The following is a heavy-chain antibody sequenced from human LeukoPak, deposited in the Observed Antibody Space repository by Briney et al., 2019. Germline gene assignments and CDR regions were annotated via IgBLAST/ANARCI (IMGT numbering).Heavy chain of an antibody. CDR2: IYRDDSA. Sequence: GGSLRLSCAASKFPVSSNYMTWVRQAPGKGLEWVSVIYRDDSAYYADSVKGRFTISRDNSKNTLYLQMNSLRADDTAVYYCARDREYYDSSGYKVDYWGQGTLVTVSS. CDR1: KFPVSSNY. D-gene: IGHD3-22*01. V-gene: IGHV3-53*01. CDR3: ARDREYYDSSGYKVDY. J-gene: IGHJ4*02.